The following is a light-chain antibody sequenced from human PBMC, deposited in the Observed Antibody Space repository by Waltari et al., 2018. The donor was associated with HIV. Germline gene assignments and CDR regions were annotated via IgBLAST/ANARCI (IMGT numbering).Light chain of an antibody. J-gene: IGKJ1*01. CDR3: QQDNSYSRT. CDR1: QSISSW. V-gene: IGKV1-5*03. Sequence: DIQMTQSPSTLSASLGDRVTLTCRASQSISSWLAWYQQKPGKAPKLLIYKASSLESGVPSRFSGSGSGTEFTLTISSLQPDDFATYYCQQDNSYSRTFGQGTKVEIK. CDR2: KAS.